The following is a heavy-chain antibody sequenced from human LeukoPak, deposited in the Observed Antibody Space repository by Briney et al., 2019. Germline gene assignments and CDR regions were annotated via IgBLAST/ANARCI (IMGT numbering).Heavy chain of an antibody. V-gene: IGHV3-23*01. CDR2: ITGTSGST. CDR1: GLTFSSYA. Sequence: PGGSLRLSCAASGLTFSSYAMSWVRQAPGKGLEWVSTITGTSGSTYYADSVKSRFTISRDNSKNTLYLQMNSLRDEDTAVYYCAKPSGWYPAFDYWGQGTLVTVSS. CDR3: AKPSGWYPAFDY. D-gene: IGHD6-19*01. J-gene: IGHJ4*02.